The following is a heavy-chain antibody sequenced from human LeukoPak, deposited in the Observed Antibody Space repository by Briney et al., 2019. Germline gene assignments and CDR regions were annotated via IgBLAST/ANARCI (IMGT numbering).Heavy chain of an antibody. CDR2: INHSGST. V-gene: IGHV4-34*01. CDR1: GGSFSGYY. J-gene: IGHJ3*02. Sequence: PSETLSLTCAVYGGSFSGYYWCWIRQPPGKGLEWIGEINHSGSTNYNPSLKSRVTISVDTSKNQFSLKLSSVTAADTAVYYCARDRTRYYYGSGSPDAFDIWGQGTMVTVSS. CDR3: ARDRTRYYYGSGSPDAFDI. D-gene: IGHD3-10*01.